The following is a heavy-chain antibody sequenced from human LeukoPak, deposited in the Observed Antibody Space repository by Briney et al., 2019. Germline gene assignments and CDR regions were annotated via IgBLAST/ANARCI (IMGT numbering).Heavy chain of an antibody. CDR3: ARDRAPVTMIRGAPGGFDP. CDR1: GGSISSHF. V-gene: IGHV4-59*11. J-gene: IGHJ5*02. Sequence: SETLSLTCTVSGGSISSHFWSWIRQPPGRGLEWIGYMFYSGSTNYNPSLKSRVTISVDASKNQFSLKLTSVSAADTAVYYCARDRAPVTMIRGAPGGFDPWGQGTLVTVSS. D-gene: IGHD3-10*01. CDR2: MFYSGST.